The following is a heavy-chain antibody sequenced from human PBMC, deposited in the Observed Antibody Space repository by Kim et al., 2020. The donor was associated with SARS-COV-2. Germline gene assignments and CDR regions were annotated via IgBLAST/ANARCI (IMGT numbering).Heavy chain of an antibody. D-gene: IGHD6-19*01. J-gene: IGHJ4*02. CDR3: ATPASTDGWYFDY. CDR1: GFRFSNYE. CDR2: ISSISRSI. Sequence: GGSLRLSCAASGFRFSNYEMNWVRQTPGKGLEWISYISSISRSIYYADSVRGRFTISRDNAKNSLYLQMNSLRAEDTAVYYCATPASTDGWYFDYWGRGNLVTVSS. V-gene: IGHV3-48*03.